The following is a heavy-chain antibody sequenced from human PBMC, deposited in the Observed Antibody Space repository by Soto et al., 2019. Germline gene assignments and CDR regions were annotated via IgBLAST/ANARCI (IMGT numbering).Heavy chain of an antibody. CDR1: GFSLSNGRMV. J-gene: IGHJ6*02. V-gene: IGHV2-26*03. Sequence: SGPTLVNPTDNLTLTCTISGFSLSNGRMVVIWIRQSPGKALEWLAHIFSDAERSYSSSMQSRLTISTDTSGTQVVLSMTNMDPVDTGTYFCVRMNADTYSHYYAMDVWGQGTTVTVSS. CDR3: VRMNADTYSHYYAMDV. D-gene: IGHD1-1*01. CDR2: IFSDAER.